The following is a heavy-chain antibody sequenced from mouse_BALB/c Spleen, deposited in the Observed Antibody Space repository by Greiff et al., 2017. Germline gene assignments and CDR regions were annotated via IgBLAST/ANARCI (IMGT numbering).Heavy chain of an antibody. D-gene: IGHD1-1*01. CDR1: GYTFTNYW. V-gene: IGHV1-63*02. J-gene: IGHJ2*01. CDR3: ARSGGITTVVGFGY. Sequence: VKLMESGAELVRPGTSVKMSCKAAGYTFTNYWIGWVKQRPGHGLEWIGDIYPGGGYTNYNEKFKGKATLTADTSSSTAYMQLSSLTSEDSAIYYCARSGGITTVVGFGYWGQGTTLTVSS. CDR2: IYPGGGYT.